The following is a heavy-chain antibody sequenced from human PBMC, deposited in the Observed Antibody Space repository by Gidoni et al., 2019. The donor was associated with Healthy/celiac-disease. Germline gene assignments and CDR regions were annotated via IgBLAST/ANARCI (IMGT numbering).Heavy chain of an antibody. D-gene: IGHD2-2*01. CDR1: GGSISSGGYY. J-gene: IGHJ4*02. V-gene: IGHV4-31*03. CDR3: ARDHPLGSSLKD. Sequence: QVQLQESGPGLVKPSQTLSLTCTVSGGSISSGGYYWRWIRQHPGKGLEWIGYIYYSGSTYYNPSLKSRVTISVDTSKNQFSLKLSSVTAADTAVYYCARDHPLGSSLKDWGQGTLVTVSS. CDR2: IYYSGST.